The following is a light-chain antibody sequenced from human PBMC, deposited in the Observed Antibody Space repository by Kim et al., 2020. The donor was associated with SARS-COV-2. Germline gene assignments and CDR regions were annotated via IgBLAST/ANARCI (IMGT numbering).Light chain of an antibody. V-gene: IGKV1-5*03. CDR3: QQYHTWVFS. J-gene: IGKJ2*03. CDR1: QNINSW. CDR2: KAS. Sequence: DIQMTQSPSILSASVGDTVTITCRATQNINSWLAWYQQKPGKAPKLLIYKASYLQSGVPSRLSGSESETEFTLTISSVQPDDFGTYYCQQYHTWVFSFGQGTKLEI.